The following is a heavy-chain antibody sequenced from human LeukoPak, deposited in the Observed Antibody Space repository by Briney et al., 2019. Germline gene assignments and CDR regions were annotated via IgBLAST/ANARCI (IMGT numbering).Heavy chain of an antibody. D-gene: IGHD3-22*01. J-gene: IGHJ4*02. V-gene: IGHV3-7*01. CDR3: ARDLYRIVVVPHYFDY. CDR2: IQQDGSDK. Sequence: GGSLRLSCAASGFTFSSSWMSWVRQAPGKGLEWVANIQQDGSDKYYVDSVKGRFTISRDNAKNSLYLQMNSLRAEDTAVYYCARDLYRIVVVPHYFDYWGQGTLVTVSS. CDR1: GFTFSSSW.